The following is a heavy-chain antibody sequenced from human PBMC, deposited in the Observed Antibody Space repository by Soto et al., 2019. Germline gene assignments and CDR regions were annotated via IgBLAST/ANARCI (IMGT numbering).Heavy chain of an antibody. CDR2: VSLDGSNQ. D-gene: IGHD2-21*02. CDR3: ARIIHGDSTGAFDY. J-gene: IGHJ4*02. V-gene: IGHV3-30*03. Sequence: PGGSLRLSCAASGFTFSNSGMHWVRQTPGKGLEWVSLVSLDGSNQYYADSVKGRFTISRDNFKNTLLLQMNSLRAEDTAVYYCARIIHGDSTGAFDYWGLGTLVTVSS. CDR1: GFTFSNSG.